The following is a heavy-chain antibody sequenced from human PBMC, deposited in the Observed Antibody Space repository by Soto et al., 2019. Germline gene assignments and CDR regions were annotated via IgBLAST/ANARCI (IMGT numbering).Heavy chain of an antibody. CDR2: ILHSGET. V-gene: IGHV4-4*02. J-gene: IGHJ3*01. CDR3: AYSTGWYRHDV. Sequence: QVQLQESGPGLVKPSGTLSLTCAVSGDSITNSRWWTWVRQPPGKGLEWIGDILHSGETNYNPSLKIRVFISVDKSPNQFSLGVSSVTAEDTAVYYCAYSTGWYRHDVWGQWTLVTVSS. CDR1: GDSITNSRW. D-gene: IGHD6-19*01.